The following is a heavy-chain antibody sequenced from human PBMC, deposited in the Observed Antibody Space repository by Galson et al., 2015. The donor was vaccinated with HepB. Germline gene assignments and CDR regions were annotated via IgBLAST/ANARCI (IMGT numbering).Heavy chain of an antibody. J-gene: IGHJ4*02. CDR1: GFTFSSYS. V-gene: IGHV3-21*01. CDR3: ARDREGLWFGELKGAFDY. Sequence: SLRLSCAASGFTFSSYSMNWVRQAPGKGLEWVSSISSSSSYIYYADSVKGRFTISRDNAKNSLYLQMNSLRAEDTAVYYCARDREGLWFGELKGAFDYWGQGTLVTVSS. CDR2: ISSSSSYI. D-gene: IGHD3-10*01.